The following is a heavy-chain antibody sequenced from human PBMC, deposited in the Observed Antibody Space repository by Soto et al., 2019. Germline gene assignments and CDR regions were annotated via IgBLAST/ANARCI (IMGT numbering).Heavy chain of an antibody. CDR1: GGTFSSYA. CDR2: ITPIFGTA. D-gene: IGHD5-18*01. V-gene: IGHV1-69*13. J-gene: IGHJ5*02. Sequence: SVKVSCKASGGTFSSYAISWVRQAPGQGLEWMGGITPIFGTANYAQKFQGRVTITADESTSTAYMELSSLRSEDTAVYYCARSRIQPKYNWFDPWGQGTLVTVSS. CDR3: ARSRIQPKYNWFDP.